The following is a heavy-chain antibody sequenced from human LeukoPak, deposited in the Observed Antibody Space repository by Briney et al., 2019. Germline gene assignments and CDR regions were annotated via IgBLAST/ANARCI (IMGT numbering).Heavy chain of an antibody. CDR3: ARQGLYYYDSSGPDAFDI. J-gene: IGHJ3*02. CDR2: VYHSGST. D-gene: IGHD3-22*01. V-gene: IGHV4-38-2*01. CDR1: GYSISSGYY. Sequence: SETLSLTCAVSGYSISSGYYWGWIRQPPGKGLEWIGSVYHSGSTYYNPSLKSRVTISVDTSKNQFSLKLSSVTAADTAVYYCARQGLYYYDSSGPDAFDIWGQGTMVTVSS.